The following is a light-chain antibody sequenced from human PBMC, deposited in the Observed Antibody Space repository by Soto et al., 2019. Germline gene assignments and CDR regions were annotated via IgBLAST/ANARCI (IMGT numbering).Light chain of an antibody. J-gene: IGLJ1*01. CDR2: EVS. Sequence: QSVLNQPASVSGSPGQSVTISCTATSSDVENYKLVSWYQQHPGKAPKLIIYEVSKRPSGVSNRFSGSKSANTASLIISGLQPEDEADYYCCSTLRGYVFGTGTKVTVL. CDR3: CSTLRGYV. V-gene: IGLV2-23*02. CDR1: SSDVENYKL.